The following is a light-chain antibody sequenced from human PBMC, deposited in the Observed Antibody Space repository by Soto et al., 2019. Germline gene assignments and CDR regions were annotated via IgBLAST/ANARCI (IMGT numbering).Light chain of an antibody. CDR1: SSDVGAYNY. Sequence: QSALTQPASVSGSPGQSITISCTGTSSDVGAYNYVSWYQQHPGKAPKLMIYEVSNRPSGVSDRFSGSKSGNTASLTISGLQAEDEADYYCSSRGTNYRVFGGGTKVTVL. CDR3: SSRGTNYRV. J-gene: IGLJ3*02. V-gene: IGLV2-14*01. CDR2: EVS.